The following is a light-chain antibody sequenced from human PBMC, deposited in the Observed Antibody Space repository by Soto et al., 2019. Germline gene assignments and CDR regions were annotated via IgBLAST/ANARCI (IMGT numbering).Light chain of an antibody. CDR1: SSNIGAGYD. CDR3: QSYDSSLRV. Sequence: QSALTQPPSVSGAPGQRVTISCTGSSSNIGAGYDVHWYQQLPGTAPKLLIYGNSNRPSGVPDRFSGSKSGTSASLAITGLQAEEEADYYCQSYDSSLRVFGGGTKVTVL. J-gene: IGLJ3*02. V-gene: IGLV1-40*01. CDR2: GNS.